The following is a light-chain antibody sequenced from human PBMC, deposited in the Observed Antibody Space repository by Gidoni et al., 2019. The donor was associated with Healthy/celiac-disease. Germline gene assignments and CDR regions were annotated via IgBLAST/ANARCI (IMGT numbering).Light chain of an antibody. J-gene: IGKJ5*01. CDR1: QSVSSY. Sequence: EIVLTQSPATLSLSPGERATLSCRASQSVSSYLAWYQQQPGQAPRLLIYDASNRATGIPARFSGSGSGPDFTLTISSLEPEDFAVYYCQQRSNWPPVLTFGQGTRLEIK. CDR2: DAS. V-gene: IGKV3-11*01. CDR3: QQRSNWPPVLT.